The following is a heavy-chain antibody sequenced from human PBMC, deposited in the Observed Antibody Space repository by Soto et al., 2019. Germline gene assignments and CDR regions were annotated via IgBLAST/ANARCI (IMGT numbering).Heavy chain of an antibody. CDR1: GGSIRSYY. CDR3: ARELFGRSVWFDP. J-gene: IGHJ5*02. CDR2: IYYSGST. D-gene: IGHD3-10*01. V-gene: IGHV4-59*01. Sequence: SATLSLTCTVYGGSIRSYYWGCIRQPPGKGLEWIGYIYYSGSTNYNPSLKSRVTISVDTSKNQFSLKLSSVTAADTAVYYCARELFGRSVWFDPWGQGTLVTVS.